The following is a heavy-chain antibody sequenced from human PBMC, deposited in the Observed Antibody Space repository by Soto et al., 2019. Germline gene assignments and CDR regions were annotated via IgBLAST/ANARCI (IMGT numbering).Heavy chain of an antibody. CDR2: ISAYNGNT. Sequence: QVQLVQSGAEVKKPGASVKVSCKASGYTFTSYGISWVRQAPGQGLEWMGWISAYNGNTNYAQKLQGRVTMTTDTSTSTAYMELRSLRSDDTAVYYCARWGQLYYDSSGYYGLPRDNWFDPWGQGTLVTVSS. CDR3: ARWGQLYYDSSGYYGLPRDNWFDP. CDR1: GYTFTSYG. V-gene: IGHV1-18*01. J-gene: IGHJ5*02. D-gene: IGHD3-22*01.